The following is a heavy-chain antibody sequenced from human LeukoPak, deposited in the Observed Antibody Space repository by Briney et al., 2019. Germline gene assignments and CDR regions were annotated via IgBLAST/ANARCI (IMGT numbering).Heavy chain of an antibody. V-gene: IGHV3-30*18. CDR2: ISYDGRNK. CDR3: AKGDSSSWQLDY. CDR1: RFPFCSYG. D-gene: IGHD6-13*01. J-gene: IGHJ4*02. Sequence: ERSLRLSCAASRFPFCSYGMHWVRQAPGKGLEWVAVISYDGRNKNYADAVKGRFTISRDNSKNTLYLQMNSLRVEDTAVYYCAKGDSSSWQLDYWGQGTLVTVSS.